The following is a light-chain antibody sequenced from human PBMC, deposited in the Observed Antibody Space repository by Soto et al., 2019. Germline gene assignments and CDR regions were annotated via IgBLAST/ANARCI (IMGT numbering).Light chain of an antibody. CDR2: GTS. J-gene: IGKJ2*01. CDR1: QSVNSIY. CDR3: QQYDSSLYT. V-gene: IGKV3-20*01. Sequence: EIVLTQSPGTLSLSPGERATLSCRATQSVNSIYLAWYQQKPGQAPRLLIHGTSSRATGIPDRFSGSGSGTDSTLTISRLEPEDFAVYYCQQYDSSLYTFGQGTKLEIK.